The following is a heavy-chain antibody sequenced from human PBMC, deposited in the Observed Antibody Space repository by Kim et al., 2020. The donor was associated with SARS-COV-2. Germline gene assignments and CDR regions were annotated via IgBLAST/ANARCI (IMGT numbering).Heavy chain of an antibody. V-gene: IGHV1-18*01. Sequence: ASVKVSCKASGYTFTSYGISWVRQAPGQGLEWMGWISAYNGNTNYAQKLQGRVTMTTDTSTSTAYMELRSLRSDDTAVYYCARDFPLGYCSGGSCYSSRGFDYWGQGTLVTVSS. CDR2: ISAYNGNT. CDR1: GYTFTSYG. D-gene: IGHD2-15*01. J-gene: IGHJ4*02. CDR3: ARDFPLGYCSGGSCYSSRGFDY.